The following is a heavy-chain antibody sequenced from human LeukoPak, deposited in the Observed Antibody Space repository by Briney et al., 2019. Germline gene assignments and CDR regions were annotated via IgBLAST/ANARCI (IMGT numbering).Heavy chain of an antibody. D-gene: IGHD4/OR15-4a*01. CDR1: GFTFSSYG. V-gene: IGHV3-30*18. CDR3: AKAIPATMAKLYRYYYYGMDV. CDR2: ISYDGSNK. Sequence: GGSLRRSCAASGFTFSSYGMHWVRQAPGKGLEWVAVISYDGSNKYYADSVKGRFTISRDNSKNTLYLQMNSLRAEDTAVYYCAKAIPATMAKLYRYYYYGMDVWGQGTTVTVSS. J-gene: IGHJ6*02.